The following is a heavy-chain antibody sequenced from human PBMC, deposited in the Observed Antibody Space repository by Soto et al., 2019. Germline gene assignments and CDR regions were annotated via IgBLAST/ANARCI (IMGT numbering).Heavy chain of an antibody. D-gene: IGHD3-10*01. J-gene: IGHJ6*03. Sequence: EAQLVESGGGVAQPGRSLRLSCEGSGYSFDDYAMHWVRQAPGKGLEWVSGISWNSNRVAYADSVKGRFSISRDNVLNALYLEMNSLRPEDTALYYCVKEFNRLLWFGDFFYMDVWGKGATVTVS. CDR1: GYSFDDYA. V-gene: IGHV3-9*01. CDR2: ISWNSNRV. CDR3: VKEFNRLLWFGDFFYMDV.